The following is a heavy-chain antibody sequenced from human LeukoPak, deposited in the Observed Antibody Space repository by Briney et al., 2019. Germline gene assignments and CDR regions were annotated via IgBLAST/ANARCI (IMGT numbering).Heavy chain of an antibody. J-gene: IGHJ3*02. CDR1: GLTFSIYS. V-gene: IGHV3-23*01. CDR3: ARVFNAFDI. Sequence: GGSLRLSCAASGLTFSIYSMRWVRQAPGKGLEWVSTITDSGGSTHYADSVKGRFTISRDNSRNTLYLQMNSLRAEDTAVYYCARVFNAFDIWGQGTMVTVSS. CDR2: ITDSGGST.